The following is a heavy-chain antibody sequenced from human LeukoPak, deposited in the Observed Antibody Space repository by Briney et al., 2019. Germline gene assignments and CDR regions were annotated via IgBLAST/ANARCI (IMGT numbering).Heavy chain of an antibody. Sequence: GGSLRLSCAASGFTFSSYGMHWVRQAPGKGLEWVAVIWYDGSNKYYADSVKGRFTISRDNSKNTLYLQMNSLRAEDTAVYYCARDPGRDGYNYCFDYWSQGTLVTVSS. J-gene: IGHJ4*02. V-gene: IGHV3-33*01. CDR3: ARDPGRDGYNYCFDY. CDR1: GFTFSSYG. CDR2: IWYDGSNK. D-gene: IGHD5-24*01.